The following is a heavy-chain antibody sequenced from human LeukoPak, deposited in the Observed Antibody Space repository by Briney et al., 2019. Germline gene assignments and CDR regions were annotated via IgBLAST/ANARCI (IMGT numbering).Heavy chain of an antibody. V-gene: IGHV3-64*01. Sequence: GGSLRLSCAASGFSFSSYTMHWVRQAPGKGLEYVSAIISHGGNTHYTNSVKGRFTISRDNSQNTLYLQMGGLRPDDMAVYHCARVRMGATVSNYYYYYMDVWGKGTTVTVSS. D-gene: IGHD1-26*01. CDR2: IISHGGNT. CDR1: GFSFSSYT. J-gene: IGHJ6*03. CDR3: ARVRMGATVSNYYYYYMDV.